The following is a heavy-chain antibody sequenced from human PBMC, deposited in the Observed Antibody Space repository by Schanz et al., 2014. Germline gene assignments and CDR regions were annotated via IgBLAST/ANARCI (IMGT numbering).Heavy chain of an antibody. D-gene: IGHD5-12*01. J-gene: IGHJ4*02. V-gene: IGHV3-30*19. CDR2: ISYDGSNK. CDR1: GFIFSNYG. CDR3: ASPSGYSDYGTYFDF. Sequence: QVQLVESGGGVVQPGGSLRLSCAASGFIFSNYGMHWVRQAPGKGLEWVAVISYDGSNKYYADSVKGRFTISRDNSKNTLYLHMNTLRSEDTAVYYCASPSGYSDYGTYFDFWGQGTLVAVSS.